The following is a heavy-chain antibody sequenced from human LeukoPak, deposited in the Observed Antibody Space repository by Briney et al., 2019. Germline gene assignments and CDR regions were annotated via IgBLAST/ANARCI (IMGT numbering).Heavy chain of an antibody. CDR3: ARSALMRGDSHFGY. Sequence: SVKVSCKASGGTFSSYAISWVRQAPGQALEWMGWITPFNGNTNYAQKFQDRVTITRDRSMSTAYMELSSLRSEDTAMYYCARSALMRGDSHFGYWGQGTLVTVSS. CDR2: ITPFNGNT. D-gene: IGHD2-15*01. V-gene: IGHV1-45*02. CDR1: GGTFSSYA. J-gene: IGHJ4*02.